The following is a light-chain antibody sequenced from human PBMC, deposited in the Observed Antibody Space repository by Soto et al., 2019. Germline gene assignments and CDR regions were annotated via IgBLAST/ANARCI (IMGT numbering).Light chain of an antibody. V-gene: IGLV2-14*01. Sequence: QSALTQPASVSGSPGQSITISCSGFSSDVGDYNYVSWYQQHAGKVPKLIIYEVTNRPLGVSSRFSGSKSGYTASLTISGLQTDDEADYYCSSYTGSIRIFGGGTKVTVL. CDR1: SSDVGDYNY. J-gene: IGLJ2*01. CDR3: SSYTGSIRI. CDR2: EVT.